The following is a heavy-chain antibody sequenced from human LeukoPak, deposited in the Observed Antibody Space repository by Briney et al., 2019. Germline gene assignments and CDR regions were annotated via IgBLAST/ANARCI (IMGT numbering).Heavy chain of an antibody. Sequence: SETLSLTCTVSGGSISSYYWSWLRQPPGKGLEGIGNIYYSGSTNYNPSLKSRVTISVDTSKNQFSLKLSSVTAADTAVYYCARYAGLGAFDIWGQGTMVTVSS. CDR1: GGSISSYY. D-gene: IGHD6-13*01. V-gene: IGHV4-59*01. CDR2: IYYSGST. J-gene: IGHJ3*02. CDR3: ARYAGLGAFDI.